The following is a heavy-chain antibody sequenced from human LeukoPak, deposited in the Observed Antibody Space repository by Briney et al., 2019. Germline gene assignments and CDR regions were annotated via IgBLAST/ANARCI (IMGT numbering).Heavy chain of an antibody. Sequence: GESLKISCKGSGYSFTSHWIGWVRQMPGKGLEWMGIIYPGDSDTRYSPSFQGQVTISADRSISTAYLQWSSLKASDTAIYYCASRYYNYVWGSYHDAFDVWGQGTRVTVSS. J-gene: IGHJ3*01. D-gene: IGHD3-16*02. CDR1: GYSFTSHW. CDR2: IYPGDSDT. CDR3: ASRYYNYVWGSYHDAFDV. V-gene: IGHV5-51*01.